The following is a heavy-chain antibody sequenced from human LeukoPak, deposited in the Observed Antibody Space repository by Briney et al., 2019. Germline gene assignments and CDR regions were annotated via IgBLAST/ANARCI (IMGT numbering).Heavy chain of an antibody. V-gene: IGHV4-34*01. CDR3: ARAAGYSYGYYFDY. D-gene: IGHD5-18*01. CDR1: GGSFSGYY. J-gene: IGHJ4*02. CDR2: INHSGST. Sequence: PSETLSLTCAVYGGSFSGYYWSWIRQPPGKGLEWIGEINHSGSTNYNPSLTSRATISVDTSKNQFSLKLSSVTAADTAVYYCARAAGYSYGYYFDYWGQGTLVTVSS.